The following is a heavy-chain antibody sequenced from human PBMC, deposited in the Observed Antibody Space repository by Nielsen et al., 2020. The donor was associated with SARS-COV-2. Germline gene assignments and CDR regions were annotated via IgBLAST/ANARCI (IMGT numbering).Heavy chain of an antibody. D-gene: IGHD6-19*01. CDR3: ARGAVAGTYYYYYMDV. CDR1: GGTFSSYA. CDR2: IIPIFGTA. V-gene: IGHV1-69*13. J-gene: IGHJ6*03. Sequence: SVKVSCKASGGTFSSYAISWVRQAPGQGLEWMGGIIPIFGTANYAQKFQGRVTITADESTSTAYMELSSLRSEDTAVYYCARGAVAGTYYYYYMDVWGKGTTVTVSS.